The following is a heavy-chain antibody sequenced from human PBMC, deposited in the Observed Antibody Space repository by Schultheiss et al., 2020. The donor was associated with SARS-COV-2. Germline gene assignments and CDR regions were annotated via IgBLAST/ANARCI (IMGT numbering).Heavy chain of an antibody. CDR3: VNSGAYYYYGMDV. J-gene: IGHJ6*02. CDR2: ISGSGGST. CDR1: GFTFSRNW. V-gene: IGHV3-23*01. Sequence: GGSLRLSCAASGFTFSRNWMHWVRQVPGKGLVWVSAISGSGGSTYYADSVKGRFTISRDNSKNTLYLQMNSLRAEDTAVYYCVNSGAYYYYGMDVWGQGTTVTVSS.